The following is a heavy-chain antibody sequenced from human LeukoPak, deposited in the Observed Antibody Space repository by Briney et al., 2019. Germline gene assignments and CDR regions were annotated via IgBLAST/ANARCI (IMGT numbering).Heavy chain of an antibody. V-gene: IGHV3-74*01. D-gene: IGHD3-22*01. CDR2: ISGDGTAR. Sequence: GGSLRLSCAASGFTSSSYWMHWVRQVPGKGLVWVSRISGDGTARNYADSVKGRFTISRDNAKNSLDLQMNSLRAEDTAVYYCATPLDYYDRSDSHQGGDWGQGTLVTVSS. CDR1: GFTSSSYW. J-gene: IGHJ4*02. CDR3: ATPLDYYDRSDSHQGGD.